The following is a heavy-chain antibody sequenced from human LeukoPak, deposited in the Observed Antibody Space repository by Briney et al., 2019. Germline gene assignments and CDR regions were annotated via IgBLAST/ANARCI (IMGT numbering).Heavy chain of an antibody. CDR2: MKQDGSEK. CDR1: GFTFSIYW. CDR3: ARVPHYASGTYYKRFPLYFDY. D-gene: IGHD3-10*01. J-gene: IGHJ4*02. V-gene: IGHV3-7*01. Sequence: GGSLRLSCAASGFTFSIYWMSWVRQAPGKGLEWVANMKQDGSEKYYVDSVKGRFTISRDNAKNSLYLQVNSLRAEDTAVYYCARVPHYASGTYYKRFPLYFDYWGQGTLVTVSS.